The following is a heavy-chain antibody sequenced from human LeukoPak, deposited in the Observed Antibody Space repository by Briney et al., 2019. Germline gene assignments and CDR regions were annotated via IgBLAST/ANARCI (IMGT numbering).Heavy chain of an antibody. Sequence: PSETLSLTCTVSGGSISSFYWSWIRQSARKGLEWIGRIYTGGITNYNPSLKSRVSMSVDTSKNQFSLRLSSVTAADTAMYYCARDRRIAVAVTPFDYWGQGTLVTVSS. CDR2: IYTGGIT. J-gene: IGHJ4*02. CDR3: ARDRRIAVAVTPFDY. D-gene: IGHD6-13*01. CDR1: GGSISSFY. V-gene: IGHV4-4*07.